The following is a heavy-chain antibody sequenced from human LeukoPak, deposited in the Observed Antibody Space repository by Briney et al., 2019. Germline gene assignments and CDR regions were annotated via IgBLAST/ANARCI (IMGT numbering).Heavy chain of an antibody. V-gene: IGHV5-10-1*01. CDR1: AYSFTSYW. D-gene: IGHD6-6*01. CDR3: ARHRGRDGSSYYFDY. CDR2: IDPSDSYT. Sequence: GESLKISCKGSAYSFTSYWISWVRQMPGKGLEWMGRIDPSDSYTNYSPSFQGHVTISADKSISTAYLQWSSLKASDTAMFYCARHRGRDGSSYYFDYWGQGTLVSVSS. J-gene: IGHJ4*02.